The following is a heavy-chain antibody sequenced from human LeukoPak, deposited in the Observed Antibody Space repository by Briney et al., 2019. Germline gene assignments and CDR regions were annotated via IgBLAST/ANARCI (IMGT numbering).Heavy chain of an antibody. CDR3: AKEMSCSSTSCYILYYYYGMDV. V-gene: IGHV3-23*01. CDR2: ISGSGGST. J-gene: IGHJ6*02. CDR1: GFTFSSYA. D-gene: IGHD2-2*02. Sequence: GRSLRLSCAASGFTFSSYAMSWVRQAPGKGLEWVSAISGSGGSTYYADSVKGRFTISRDNSKNTLYLQMNSLRAEDTAVYYCAKEMSCSSTSCYILYYYYGMDVWGQGTTVTVSS.